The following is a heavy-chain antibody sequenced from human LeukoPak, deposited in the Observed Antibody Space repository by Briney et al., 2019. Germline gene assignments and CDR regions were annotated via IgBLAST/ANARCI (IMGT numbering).Heavy chain of an antibody. D-gene: IGHD3-22*01. CDR1: GFTFSNYN. CDR3: AKAALGYYDSSGYYFDY. J-gene: IGHJ4*02. V-gene: IGHV3-48*01. Sequence: GGSLRLSCAASGFTFSNYNMNWVRQAPGKGLEWVSDIDTSSSTIYYADSVKGRFTISRDNSKNTLYLQMNSLRAEDTAVYYCAKAALGYYDSSGYYFDYWGQGTLVTVSS. CDR2: IDTSSSTI.